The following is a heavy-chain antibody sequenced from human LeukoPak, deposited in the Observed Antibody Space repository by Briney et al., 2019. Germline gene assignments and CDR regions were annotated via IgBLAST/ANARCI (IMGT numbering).Heavy chain of an antibody. CDR1: GFTFSSYW. J-gene: IGHJ4*02. CDR3: ARDRRYDFWSGYLRGFDY. V-gene: IGHV3-7*01. Sequence: GGSLRLSCAASGFTFSSYWMSWVRQAPGKGLEWVANIKQDGSEKYYVDSVKGRFTISRDNAKNSPYLQMNSLRAEDTAVYYCARDRRYDFWSGYLRGFDYWGQGTLVTVSS. D-gene: IGHD3-3*01. CDR2: IKQDGSEK.